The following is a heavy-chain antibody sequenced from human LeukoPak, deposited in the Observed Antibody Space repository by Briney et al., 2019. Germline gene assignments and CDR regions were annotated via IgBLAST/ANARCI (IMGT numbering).Heavy chain of an antibody. V-gene: IGHV3-53*01. Sequence: PGGSLRLSCAASEFTVSSNYMTWVRQAPGNGLEWLSVIYTGGGTFYADSVKGRFTISRDNARNSLYLQMNSLRAEDTAIYYCARSEHSSSSFDYWGQGTLVTVSS. CDR2: IYTGGGT. CDR3: ARSEHSSSSFDY. J-gene: IGHJ4*02. D-gene: IGHD6-6*01. CDR1: EFTVSSNY.